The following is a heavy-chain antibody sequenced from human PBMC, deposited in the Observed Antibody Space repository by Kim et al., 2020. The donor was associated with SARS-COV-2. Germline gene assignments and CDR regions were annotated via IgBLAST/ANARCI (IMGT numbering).Heavy chain of an antibody. Sequence: SETLSLTCTVSGGSISSYYWSWIWQPPGKGLEWIGYIYYSGSTNYNPSLKSRVTISVDTSKNQFSLKLSSVTAADTAVYYCARKGYGSGWYAHYYYGMDVWGQGTTVTVSS. CDR1: GGSISSYY. V-gene: IGHV4-59*13. J-gene: IGHJ6*02. CDR2: IYYSGST. CDR3: ARKGYGSGWYAHYYYGMDV. D-gene: IGHD6-19*01.